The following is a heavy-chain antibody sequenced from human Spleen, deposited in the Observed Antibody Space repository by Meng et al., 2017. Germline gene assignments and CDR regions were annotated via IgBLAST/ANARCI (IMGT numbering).Heavy chain of an antibody. D-gene: IGHD6-13*01. CDR1: GGSFSGYY. J-gene: IGHJ1*01. V-gene: IGHV4-34*01. CDR2: INHSGST. CDR3: ARGYSRGKYFQH. Sequence: QGQLQQWGAGLLKPSETLSLTCAAYGGSFSGYYWSWIRQPPGKGLEWIGEINHSGSTNYNPSLKSRVTISVDTSKNQFSLKLSSVTATDTAVYYCARGYSRGKYFQHWGQGTLVTVSS.